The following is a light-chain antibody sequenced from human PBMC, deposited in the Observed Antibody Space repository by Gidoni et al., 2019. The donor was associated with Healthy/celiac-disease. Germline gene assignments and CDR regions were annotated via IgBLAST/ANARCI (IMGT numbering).Light chain of an antibody. Sequence: QSVLTQPPSLSAAPGQRVTISCTGSRSNIGAGYDVHWYQQLPGTAPKLLLYGNSNRPSGVPDRFSGSKSGTSASLAITGLQAEDEADYYCQSYDSSLSGSVFGGGTKLTVL. V-gene: IGLV1-40*01. J-gene: IGLJ2*01. CDR1: RSNIGAGYD. CDR2: GNS. CDR3: QSYDSSLSGSV.